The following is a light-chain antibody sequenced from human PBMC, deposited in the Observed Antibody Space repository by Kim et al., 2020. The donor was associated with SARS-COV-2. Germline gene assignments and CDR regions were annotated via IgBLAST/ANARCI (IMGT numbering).Light chain of an antibody. CDR1: SSSLGNKG. CDR3: AAWDDSLNGPV. V-gene: IGLV1-36*01. Sequence: QRVTISCSGSSSSLGNKGVKWYQQLPGKAPKLLIYYDDLLPSGVSDRFAGSKSGTSASLAISGLQSEDEADYYCAAWDDSLNGPVFGGGTQLTVL. CDR2: YDD. J-gene: IGLJ2*01.